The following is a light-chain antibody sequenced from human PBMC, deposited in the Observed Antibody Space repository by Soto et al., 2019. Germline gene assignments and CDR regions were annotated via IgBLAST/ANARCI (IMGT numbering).Light chain of an antibody. Sequence: DIQMTESPSTLSGSVGYRFTITCRSSQTISSWLAWYQQKPGKAPKLLIYKASTLKSGVPSRFSGSGSGTDFTLTISCLQSEDFATYCCQQYYSYPGATFGQGTRLEIK. CDR3: QQYYSYPGAT. V-gene: IGKV1-5*03. CDR1: QTISSW. J-gene: IGKJ5*01. CDR2: KAS.